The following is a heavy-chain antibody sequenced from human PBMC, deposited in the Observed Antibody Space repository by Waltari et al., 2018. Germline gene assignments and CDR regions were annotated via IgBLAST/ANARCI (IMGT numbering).Heavy chain of an antibody. CDR2: ISAYNGYT. J-gene: IGHJ4*02. D-gene: IGHD1-26*01. Sequence: QVQLVQSADEMKKPGASVRVSCTTSGYTFTNYGFNWVRQAPGQGLEWMGWISAYNGYTNYAEKFQGRVTVTTETSTGTAYMDLTSLRSDDTAVYYCARTDAGGASYIRHWGQGTLVTVSS. CDR3: ARTDAGGASYIRH. CDR1: GYTFTNYG. V-gene: IGHV1-18*01.